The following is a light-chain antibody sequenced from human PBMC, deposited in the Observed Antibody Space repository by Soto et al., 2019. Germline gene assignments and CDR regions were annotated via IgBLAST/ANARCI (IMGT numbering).Light chain of an antibody. CDR3: QHYDSARWT. V-gene: IGKV3-20*01. CDR2: DAS. J-gene: IGKJ1*01. Sequence: EIVLTQSPGTLSLSPGERATLSCRASQSISSTYLTWYHQKPRQAPKLLIYDASRRATGIPDRFSGSGSGTDFSLTISRLGPEDFGVYYCQHYDSARWTFGLGTKVEIK. CDR1: QSISSTY.